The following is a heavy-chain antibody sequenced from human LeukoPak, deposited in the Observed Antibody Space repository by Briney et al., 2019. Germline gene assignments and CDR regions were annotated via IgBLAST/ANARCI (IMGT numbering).Heavy chain of an antibody. Sequence: ASVKVSCKASGYTFTSYGISWVRQAPGQGLEWMGWISAYNGNTNYAQKLQGRVTMTIDTSTSTAYMELRSLRSDDTAVYYCAIYCSGGSCYGMDVWGQGTTVTVSS. CDR2: ISAYNGNT. V-gene: IGHV1-18*01. CDR3: AIYCSGGSCYGMDV. CDR1: GYTFTSYG. D-gene: IGHD2-15*01. J-gene: IGHJ6*02.